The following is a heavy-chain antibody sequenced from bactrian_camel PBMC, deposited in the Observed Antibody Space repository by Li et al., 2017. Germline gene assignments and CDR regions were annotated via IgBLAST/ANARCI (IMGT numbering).Heavy chain of an antibody. Sequence: VQLVESGGGSVQAGGSLTLSCAASGYTFRSRCMGWFRKAPGKEREVVASLDSDGTTEYADSVKGRFTISQGNAENTLYLQMNSLKSEDTAMYFCAARGLGANCGGPRRSSAEYVYWGQGTQVTVS. D-gene: IGHD8*01. CDR3: AARGLGANCGGPRRSSAEYVY. J-gene: IGHJ4*01. CDR2: LDSDGTT. V-gene: IGHV3S67*01. CDR1: GYTFRSRC.